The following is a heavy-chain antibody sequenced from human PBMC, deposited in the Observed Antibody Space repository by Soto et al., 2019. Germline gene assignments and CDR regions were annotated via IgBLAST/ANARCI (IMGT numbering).Heavy chain of an antibody. CDR1: GFTFSSYG. CDR3: AKDGASSGLVDY. CDR2: ISYDGSNK. Sequence: QVQLVESGGGVVQPGRSLRLSCAASGFTFSSYGMHWVRQAPGKGLEWVAVISYDGSNKYYADSVKGRFTISRDNSKNTLYLQMNSLRAEDTAVYYCAKDGASSGLVDYWGQGTLVTVSS. J-gene: IGHJ4*02. V-gene: IGHV3-30*18. D-gene: IGHD3-22*01.